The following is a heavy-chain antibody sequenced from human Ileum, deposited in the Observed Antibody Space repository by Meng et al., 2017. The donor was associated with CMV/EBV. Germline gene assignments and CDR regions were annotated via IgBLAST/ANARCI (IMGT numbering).Heavy chain of an antibody. CDR3: ARDQAWFGP. Sequence: GGSLRLSCVTFGFIFGKYWMTWVRQAPGKGLELVANMNQDGTDMHYVDSVKGRFTISRDNAKNSLYLQMTSLRVEDTAVYYCARDQAWFGPWGQGTLVTVSS. J-gene: IGHJ5*02. V-gene: IGHV3-7*01. CDR2: MNQDGTDM. CDR1: GFIFGKYW.